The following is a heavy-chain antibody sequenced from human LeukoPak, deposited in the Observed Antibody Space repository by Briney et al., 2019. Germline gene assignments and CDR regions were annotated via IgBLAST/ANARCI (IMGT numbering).Heavy chain of an antibody. CDR1: GLTFSSYG. V-gene: IGHV3-30*18. J-gene: IGHJ4*02. D-gene: IGHD5-12*01. CDR2: ISYDGSNK. CDR3: AKDIRGYSGYDSGLWD. Sequence: GRSLRLSCAASGLTFSSYGMHWVRQAPGKGLEWVAVISYDGSNKYYADSVKGRFTISRDNSKNTLYLQMNSLRAEDTAVYYCAKDIRGYSGYDSGLWDWGQGTLVTVSS.